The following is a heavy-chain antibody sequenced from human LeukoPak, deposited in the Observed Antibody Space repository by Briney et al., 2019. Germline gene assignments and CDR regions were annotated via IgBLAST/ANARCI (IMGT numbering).Heavy chain of an antibody. D-gene: IGHD3-3*01. V-gene: IGHV3-23*01. J-gene: IGHJ3*02. CDR3: AKCLYYDFWGGYNDAFDI. CDR2: ISGSGGST. CDR1: GFTFSSYA. Sequence: GGSLRLSCAASGFTFSSYAMSWVRQAPGKGLEWVSAISGSGGSTYYADSVKGRFTISRDNSKNTLYLQMNSLRAEDTAVYYCAKCLYYDFWGGYNDAFDIWGQGTMVTVSS.